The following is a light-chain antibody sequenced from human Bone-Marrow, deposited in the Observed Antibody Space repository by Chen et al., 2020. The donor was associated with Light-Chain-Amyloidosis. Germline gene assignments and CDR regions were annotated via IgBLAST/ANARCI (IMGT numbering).Light chain of an antibody. J-gene: IGLJ3*02. Sequence: SFVLTQPPSVSVTPGQTAWITCGGADIERKSVHWYQQKPGQAPVLVVYDDSERPSGIPGRFSGFDSGNTATVTISRVEAGDEADYYCQVWDSGSNHWMFGGGTKLTVL. CDR1: DIERKS. V-gene: IGLV3-21*02. CDR3: QVWDSGSNHWM. CDR2: DDS.